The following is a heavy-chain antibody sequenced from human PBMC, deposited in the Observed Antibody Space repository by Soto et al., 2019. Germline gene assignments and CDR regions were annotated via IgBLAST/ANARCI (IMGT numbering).Heavy chain of an antibody. CDR3: ARDLRFLEWLFYSPPPDYYYYGMDV. CDR2: ISSSSSTI. D-gene: IGHD3-3*01. Sequence: EVQLVESGGGLVQPGGSLRLSCAASGFTFSSYSMNWVRQAPGKGLEWVSYISSSSSTIYYAYSVKGRFTISRDNAKNSLYMKMNSLRDEDTAVYYCARDLRFLEWLFYSPPPDYYYYGMDVWGQGTTVTVSS. J-gene: IGHJ6*02. V-gene: IGHV3-48*02. CDR1: GFTFSSYS.